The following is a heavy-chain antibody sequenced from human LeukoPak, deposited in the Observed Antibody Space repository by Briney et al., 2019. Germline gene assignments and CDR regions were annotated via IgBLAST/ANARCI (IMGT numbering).Heavy chain of an antibody. Sequence: SLKLSCEASGINLSSYAISWVRKAPATGLEGLGSIMHGFGTANCAQKFQGRITITADESTSTAYIELSSLRSEDAAVYDCAGVAYIVVVVAATRGRFDPWGQGTPVTVSS. CDR3: AGVAYIVVVVAATRGRFDP. CDR2: IMHGFGTA. V-gene: IGHV1-69*15. D-gene: IGHD2-15*01. CDR1: GINLSSYA. J-gene: IGHJ5*02.